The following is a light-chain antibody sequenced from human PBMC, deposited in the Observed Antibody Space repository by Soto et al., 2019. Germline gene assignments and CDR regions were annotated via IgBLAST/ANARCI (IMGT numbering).Light chain of an antibody. J-gene: IGLJ3*02. V-gene: IGLV2-14*01. CDR2: EVS. CDR1: SSDVGGYNY. Sequence: QSVLTQPASVSGSPGQSITISCTGNSSDVGGYNYVSWYQQHPGKAPKLMIYEVSNRPSGVSNRFSGSKSGNTASLTISGLKAEDEADYYCSSYTSSSTRVFGGGTKLTVL. CDR3: SSYTSSSTRV.